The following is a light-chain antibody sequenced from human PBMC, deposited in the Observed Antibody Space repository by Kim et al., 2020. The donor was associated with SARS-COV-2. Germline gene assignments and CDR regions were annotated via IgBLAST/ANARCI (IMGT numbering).Light chain of an antibody. V-gene: IGLV2-14*01. Sequence: SIIISCSETRGDIGDSNYASWYQHPPNTAPKLIIYEVINRPSGVSARFSGSKAGSTASLTISGLQPEDEADYFCSSLIDSVTVDVFGTGTKVTVL. CDR3: SSLIDSVTVDV. J-gene: IGLJ1*01. CDR2: EVI. CDR1: RGDIGDSNY.